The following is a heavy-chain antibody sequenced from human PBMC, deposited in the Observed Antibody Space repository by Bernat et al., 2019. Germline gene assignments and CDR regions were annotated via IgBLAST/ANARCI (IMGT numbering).Heavy chain of an antibody. J-gene: IGHJ4*02. CDR1: GFTFSSYA. CDR2: ITGSGGST. D-gene: IGHD2-8*02. V-gene: IGHV3-23*04. Sequence: EVQLVESGGGLVQPGGSLRLSCAASGFTFSSYAMSWVRQAPGKGLEWVSVITGSGGSTFYADSVKGRFTISRDNSNNTLYLQMNSLRAEDTAVYYCAKVRSGAVTGAVNYWGQGTLVTVSS. CDR3: AKVRSGAVTGAVNY.